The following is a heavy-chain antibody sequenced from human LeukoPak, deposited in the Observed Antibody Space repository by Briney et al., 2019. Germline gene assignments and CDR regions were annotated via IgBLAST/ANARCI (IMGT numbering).Heavy chain of an antibody. V-gene: IGHV1-69*06. D-gene: IGHD3-10*01. CDR3: ARELGSAYYFDY. J-gene: IGHJ4*02. Sequence: GSSVKVSCKASGGTFSSYVINWVRQAPGQGLEWMGGIIPIFGTANYAQKFQGRVTITADKSTSTAYMELSSLRSEDTAVYYCARELGSAYYFDYWGQGTLVTVSS. CDR1: GGTFSSYV. CDR2: IIPIFGTA.